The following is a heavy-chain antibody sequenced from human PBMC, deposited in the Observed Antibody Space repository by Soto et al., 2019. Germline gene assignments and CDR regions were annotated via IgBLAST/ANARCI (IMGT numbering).Heavy chain of an antibody. CDR1: GYTFTSYG. V-gene: IGHV1-18*01. J-gene: IGHJ5*02. CDR3: ARDNGWFDP. Sequence: QVQLVQSGTEVKKPGASVKMSCKASGYTFTSYGISWVRQAPGQGLEWMGWIGTYNGNTNYAQKFQGRVTMTTDTSTSTADMELRSLRSDDTAVYYCARDNGWFDPWGQGTLVTVSS. CDR2: IGTYNGNT.